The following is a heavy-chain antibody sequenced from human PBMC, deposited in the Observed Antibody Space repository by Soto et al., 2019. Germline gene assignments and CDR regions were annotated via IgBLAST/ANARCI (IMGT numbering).Heavy chain of an antibody. D-gene: IGHD6-19*01. CDR1: GDSLSSNSAI. CDR3: ARVYSSGWSFYYGTDV. V-gene: IGHV6-1*01. Sequence: QATLQQSGPGLMKPSQTLSLTCAIFGDSLSSNSAIWNWFRQSPSRGLEWLGRTYYTSKWYNDYAVSVKSRISINPDTSKNQVSLQLNSVTPEDTAVYYCARVYSSGWSFYYGTDVWGQGTTVTVSS. CDR2: TYYTSKWYN. J-gene: IGHJ6*02.